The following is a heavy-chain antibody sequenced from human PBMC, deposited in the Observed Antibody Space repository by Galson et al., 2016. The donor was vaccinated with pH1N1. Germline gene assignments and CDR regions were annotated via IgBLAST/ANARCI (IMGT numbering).Heavy chain of an antibody. CDR1: GFTFSNHA. V-gene: IGHV3-64*01. CDR3: ARSLNYDSWSGYSDYSMDV. Sequence: SLRLSCAASGFTFSNHAMHWVRQAPGKGLEYVAGISSYEGSPQYANSVKDRFIISRVNTKNTLYLQMGCLRVEDMAVYYCARSLNYDSWSGYSDYSMDVWGQGTTVTVSS. CDR2: ISSYEGSP. J-gene: IGHJ6*02. D-gene: IGHD3-3*01.